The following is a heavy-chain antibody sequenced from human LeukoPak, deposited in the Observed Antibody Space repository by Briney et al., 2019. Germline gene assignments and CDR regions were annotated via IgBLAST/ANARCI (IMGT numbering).Heavy chain of an antibody. CDR2: ISSSSTYI. CDR1: GFTFSSYT. V-gene: IGHV3-21*01. D-gene: IGHD3-10*01. J-gene: IGHJ2*01. Sequence: GGSLRLSCAASGFTFSSYTMNWVRQAPGKGLEWVASISSSSTYIYYTGSLKGRFTISRDNAKSSLYLHINRLRAEDTAVYYCARSGNTGRNWYFDLWGRGTLVTASS. CDR3: ARSGNTGRNWYFDL.